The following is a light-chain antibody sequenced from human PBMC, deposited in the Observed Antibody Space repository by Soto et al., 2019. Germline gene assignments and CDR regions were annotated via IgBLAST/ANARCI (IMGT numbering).Light chain of an antibody. CDR1: QSVSGY. V-gene: IGKV3-11*01. CDR3: HQRSNWPTT. CDR2: DAS. J-gene: IGKJ4*01. Sequence: EIVLTQSPATLSLSPGERATLSCRASQSVSGYLAWYQQKPGQAPRLLIYDASNRATGITARFSGSGSGTDFTLTISSLEPEDVAVYYCHQRSNWPTTFGGGTKVEIK.